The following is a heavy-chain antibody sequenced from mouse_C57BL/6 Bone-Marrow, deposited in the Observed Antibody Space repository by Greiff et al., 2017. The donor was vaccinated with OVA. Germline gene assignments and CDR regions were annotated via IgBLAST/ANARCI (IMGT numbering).Heavy chain of an antibody. CDR2: IRLKSDNYAT. V-gene: IGHV6-3*01. J-gene: IGHJ2*01. Sequence: EVKVEESGGGLVQPGGSMKLSCDASGFTFTNYWMNWVRQSPEKGLEWVAQIRLKSDNYATHYAESVKGRFTISRDDSKSSVYLHMNNLRAEDTGIYYCTRSSGYEDYWGQGTTLTVSS. CDR1: GFTFTNYW. CDR3: TRSSGYEDY. D-gene: IGHD3-2*02.